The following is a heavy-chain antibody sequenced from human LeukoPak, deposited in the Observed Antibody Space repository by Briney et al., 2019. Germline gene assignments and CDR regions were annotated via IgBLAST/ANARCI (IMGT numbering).Heavy chain of an antibody. CDR1: GGSLSSSSYY. Sequence: SETLSLTCTVSGGSLSSSSYYWGWIRQPPGKGLEWIGSISYSGSTYYNPSLKSRVTISVDTSKNQFSLKLSSVTAADTAVYYCARRLTSYVYFDYWGQGTLVTVSS. J-gene: IGHJ4*02. D-gene: IGHD2/OR15-2a*01. V-gene: IGHV4-39*01. CDR3: ARRLTSYVYFDY. CDR2: ISYSGST.